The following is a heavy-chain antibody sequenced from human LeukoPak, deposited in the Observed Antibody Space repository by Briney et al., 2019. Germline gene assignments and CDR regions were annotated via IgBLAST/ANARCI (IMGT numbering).Heavy chain of an antibody. V-gene: IGHV1-2*02. CDR1: GHTFTGYY. CDR3: ARDPLAGFYDFWSGYGGHAFDI. CDR2: INANSGGT. D-gene: IGHD3-3*01. J-gene: IGHJ3*02. Sequence: ASVKVSCKASGHTFTGYYMHWVRQAPGQGLEWMGWINANSGGTNYAQKLQGRVTMTTDTSTSTAYMELRSLRSDDTAVYYCARDPLAGFYDFWSGYGGHAFDIWGQGTMVTVSS.